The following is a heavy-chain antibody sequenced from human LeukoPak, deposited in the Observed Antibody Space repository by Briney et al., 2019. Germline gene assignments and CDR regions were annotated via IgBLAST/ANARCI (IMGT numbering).Heavy chain of an antibody. CDR2: IYTSGST. D-gene: IGHD2-15*01. J-gene: IGHJ3*02. V-gene: IGHV4-4*07. CDR3: ARVLMLRGWVDAFDI. Sequence: ASETLSLTCTVSGGSISSYYWSWIRQPAGKGLEWIGRIYTSGSTNYNPSLKSRVTMSVDTSKNQFSLKLSSVTAADTAVYYCARVLMLRGWVDAFDIWGQGTMVTVSS. CDR1: GGSISSYY.